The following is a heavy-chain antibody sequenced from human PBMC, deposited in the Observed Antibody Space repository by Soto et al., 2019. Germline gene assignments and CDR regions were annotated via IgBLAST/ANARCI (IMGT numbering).Heavy chain of an antibody. V-gene: IGHV3-23*01. CDR2: ISGSGGST. J-gene: IGHJ6*02. D-gene: IGHD5-12*01. CDR3: AKGRRWLQFTPGMDV. Sequence: PGGSLRLSCAASGFTFSSYAMSWVRQAPGKGLEWVSAISGSGGSTYYADSVKGRFTISRDNSKNTLYLQMNSLRAEDTAVYYYAKGRRWLQFTPGMDVWGQGTTVPVSS. CDR1: GFTFSSYA.